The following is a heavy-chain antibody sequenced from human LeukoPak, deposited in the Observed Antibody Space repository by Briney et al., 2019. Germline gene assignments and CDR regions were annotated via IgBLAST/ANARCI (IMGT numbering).Heavy chain of an antibody. CDR2: IYSGGST. V-gene: IGHV3-53*01. D-gene: IGHD5-12*01. CDR1: GFTFSSYA. CDR3: ARESGYDSYFDY. Sequence: PGGSLRLSCAASGFTFSSYAMSWVRQAPGKGLEWVSVIYSGGSTYYADSVKGRFTISRDNSKNTLYPQMNSLRAEDTAVYYCARESGYDSYFDYWGQGTLVTVSS. J-gene: IGHJ4*02.